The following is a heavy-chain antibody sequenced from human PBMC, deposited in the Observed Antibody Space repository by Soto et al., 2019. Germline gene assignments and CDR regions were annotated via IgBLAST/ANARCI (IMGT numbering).Heavy chain of an antibody. CDR2: IYYSGST. Sequence: SATLSLTCTVSGGSISSYYWSWIGQPPGKGLEWIGYIYYSGSTNYNPSLKSRVTISVDTSKNQFSLKLSSVTAADTAVYYCAGHDAVAGTRYFQHWGQGTLVTVSS. CDR3: AGHDAVAGTRYFQH. CDR1: GGSISSYY. J-gene: IGHJ1*01. V-gene: IGHV4-59*01. D-gene: IGHD6-19*01.